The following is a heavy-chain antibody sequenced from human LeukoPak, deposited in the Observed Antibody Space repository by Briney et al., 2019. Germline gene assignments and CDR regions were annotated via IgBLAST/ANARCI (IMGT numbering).Heavy chain of an antibody. Sequence: GGSLRLPCVASGFISRNYWMAWLRHAPGRGLGWVGNIRADGNEKYFLGYVRARFIISRDNARSSLFLQMNSLRGEDTGVYYCVRDLVVGRAEYFQSGGQGTLVAVSS. CDR2: IRADGNEK. V-gene: IGHV3-7*01. CDR3: VRDLVVGRAEYFQS. J-gene: IGHJ1*01. CDR1: GFISRNYW. D-gene: IGHD1-26*01.